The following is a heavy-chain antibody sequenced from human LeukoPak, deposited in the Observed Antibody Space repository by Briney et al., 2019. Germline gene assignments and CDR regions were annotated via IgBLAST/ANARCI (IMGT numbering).Heavy chain of an antibody. D-gene: IGHD6-19*01. CDR3: AKEVMNGGWYLGAFDI. J-gene: IGHJ3*02. Sequence: SQTLSLTCAISGDSVSSNSAAWNWIRQSPSRGLEWLGRTYYRSKWYNDYAVSVKSRITINPDTSKNQFSLQLNSVTPEDTAVYYCAKEVMNGGWYLGAFDIWGQGTMVTVSS. V-gene: IGHV6-1*01. CDR1: GDSVSSNSAA. CDR2: TYYRSKWYN.